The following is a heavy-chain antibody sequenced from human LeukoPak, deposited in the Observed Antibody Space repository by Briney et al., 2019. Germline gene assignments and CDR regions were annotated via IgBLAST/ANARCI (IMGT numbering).Heavy chain of an antibody. J-gene: IGHJ6*02. CDR3: AREATRYFDWLSNYYYYYGMDV. V-gene: IGHV3-53*01. Sequence: GGSLRLSCAASGFTVSSNYMSWVRQAPGKGLEWVSVIYSGGSTYYADSVKGRFTISRDNSKNTLYLQMNSLRAEDTAVYYCAREATRYFDWLSNYYYYYGMDVWGRGTTVTVSS. CDR1: GFTVSSNY. D-gene: IGHD3-9*01. CDR2: IYSGGST.